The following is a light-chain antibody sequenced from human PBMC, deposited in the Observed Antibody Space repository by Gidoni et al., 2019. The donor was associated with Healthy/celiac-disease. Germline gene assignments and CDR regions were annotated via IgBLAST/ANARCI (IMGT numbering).Light chain of an antibody. CDR3: QQYNSYPWT. J-gene: IGKJ1*01. Sequence: IQITQSPSTLSASVGDRVTITCRASQSISSWLDWYQQKPGKAPKLLIYKASSLESGVPSRFSGSGSGTEFTLTISSLQPDDFATYYCQQYNSYPWTFGQGTKVEIK. CDR2: KAS. V-gene: IGKV1-5*03. CDR1: QSISSW.